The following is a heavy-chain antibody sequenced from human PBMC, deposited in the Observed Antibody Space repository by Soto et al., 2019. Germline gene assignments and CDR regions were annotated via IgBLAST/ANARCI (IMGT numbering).Heavy chain of an antibody. D-gene: IGHD3-22*01. CDR3: ARPRYDGSGTPFDH. CDR2: INGDGSTT. V-gene: IGHV3-74*01. CDR1: GFTFSSYW. J-gene: IGHJ4*02. Sequence: PGGSLRLSCAASGFTFSSYWMHWVRQAPGKGLVWVSRINGDGSTTSYADSVKGRFIISRDNAKNMLYLLMNSLRAEDTAVYYCARPRYDGSGTPFDHWGQGTLVTVSS.